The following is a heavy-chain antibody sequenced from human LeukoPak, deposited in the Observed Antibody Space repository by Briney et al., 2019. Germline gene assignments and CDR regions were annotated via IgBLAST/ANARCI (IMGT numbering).Heavy chain of an antibody. CDR1: GGSFSNYA. CDR3: ARGERAIPIYY. D-gene: IGHD3-10*01. CDR2: IIPILGSA. V-gene: IGHV1-69*05. J-gene: IGHJ4*02. Sequence: SVKVSCKASGGSFSNYAIGWVRQAPGQGLEWMGGIIPILGSATYAQHFQGRVTITMDESTTTAYMELSSLRPGDTAVFYCARGERAIPIYYWGQGTLVTVSS.